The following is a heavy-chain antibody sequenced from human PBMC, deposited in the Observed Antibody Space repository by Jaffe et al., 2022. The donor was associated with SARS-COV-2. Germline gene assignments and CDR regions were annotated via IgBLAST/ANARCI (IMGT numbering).Heavy chain of an antibody. D-gene: IGHD3-10*01. CDR1: GFSLSTSGVG. J-gene: IGHJ4*02. CDR3: ALTYGSGSYYWVSTQQKLYYFDY. V-gene: IGHV2-5*02. CDR2: IYWDDDK. Sequence: QITLKESGPTLVKPTQTLTLTCTFSGFSLSTSGVGVGWIRQPPGKALEWLALIYWDDDKRYSPSLKSRLTITKDTSKNQVVLTMTNMDPVDTATYYCALTYGSGSYYWVSTQQKLYYFDYWGQGTLVTVSS.